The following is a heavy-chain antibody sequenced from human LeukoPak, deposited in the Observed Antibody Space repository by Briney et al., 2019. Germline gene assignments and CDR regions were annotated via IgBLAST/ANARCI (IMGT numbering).Heavy chain of an antibody. Sequence: SVKVSCKASGGTFSSYAISWVRQAPGQGLEWMGRIIPIFGTANYAQKFQGRVTITTDESTSTAYMELSSLRSEDTAVYYCAQVGYDSSGYGIGYWGQGTLVTVSS. CDR1: GGTFSSYA. CDR3: AQVGYDSSGYGIGY. D-gene: IGHD3-22*01. J-gene: IGHJ4*02. V-gene: IGHV1-69*05. CDR2: IIPIFGTA.